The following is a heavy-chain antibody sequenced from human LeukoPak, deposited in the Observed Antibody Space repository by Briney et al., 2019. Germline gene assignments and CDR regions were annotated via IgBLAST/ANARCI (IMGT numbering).Heavy chain of an antibody. CDR2: ISTSSSYI. CDR3: ARDLGEGYDFWSGYTFDY. Sequence: GGSLRLSCAASGFTFTSYTMNWVRHAPGKGLEWVSSISTSSSYIYYVDSVKGRFTISRDNAKNSLYLQMNSLRAEDTAMYYCARDLGEGYDFWSGYTFDYWGQGTLVTVSS. V-gene: IGHV3-21*01. CDR1: GFTFTSYT. J-gene: IGHJ4*02. D-gene: IGHD3-3*01.